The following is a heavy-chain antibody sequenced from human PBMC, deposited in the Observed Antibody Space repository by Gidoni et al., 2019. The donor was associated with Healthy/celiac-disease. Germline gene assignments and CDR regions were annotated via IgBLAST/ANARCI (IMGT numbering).Heavy chain of an antibody. Sequence: EVQLVQSGAEVKKPGESLKISCKGSGYSFPSYWIGWVRQMPGKGLEWMGIIYPGDSDTRYSPSFQGQVTISADKSISTAYLQWSSLKASDTAMYYCARKKRAAAGRNNYYFDYWGQGTLVTVSS. D-gene: IGHD6-13*01. V-gene: IGHV5-51*01. CDR2: IYPGDSDT. CDR3: ARKKRAAAGRNNYYFDY. J-gene: IGHJ4*02. CDR1: GYSFPSYW.